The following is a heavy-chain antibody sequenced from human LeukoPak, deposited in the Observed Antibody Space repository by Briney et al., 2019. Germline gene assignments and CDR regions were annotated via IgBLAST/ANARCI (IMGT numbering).Heavy chain of an antibody. CDR1: GFTFSSYG. CDR2: IWYDGSNK. J-gene: IGHJ4*02. Sequence: PGRSLRLSCAASGFTFSSYGMHWVRQAPGKGLEWVAVIWYDGSNKYYAESVKDRFTISRDNSKNTLYLQMNSLRAEDTAVYYCAKDYPTPAHWGQGTLVTVSS. V-gene: IGHV3-33*06. CDR3: AKDYPTPAH.